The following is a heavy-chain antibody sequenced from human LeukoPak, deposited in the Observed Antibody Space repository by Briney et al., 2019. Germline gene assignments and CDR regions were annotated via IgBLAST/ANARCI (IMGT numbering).Heavy chain of an antibody. CDR1: GFTFSSYA. V-gene: IGHV3-23*01. D-gene: IGHD3-3*01. CDR3: AKDGIGWSFDY. CDR2: ISGSSSYI. J-gene: IGHJ4*02. Sequence: GGSPRLSCAASGFTFSSYAMNWVRQAPGKGLEWVSSISGSSSYIYYADSVKGRFTISRDNSKNTLYLQMNSLRAEDTAVYYCAKDGIGWSFDYWGQGTLVTVSS.